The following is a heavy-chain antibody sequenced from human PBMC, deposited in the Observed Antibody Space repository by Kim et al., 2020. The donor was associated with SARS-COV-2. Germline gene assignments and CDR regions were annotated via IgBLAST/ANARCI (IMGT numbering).Heavy chain of an antibody. CDR2: INHSGST. D-gene: IGHD1-7*01. Sequence: SETLSLTCAVYGGSFSGYYWSWIRQPPGKGLEWIGEINHSGSTNYNPSLKSRVTISVDTSKNQFSLKLSSVTAADTAVYYCARELELKPNFDPWGQGTLVTVSS. J-gene: IGHJ5*02. CDR3: ARELELKPNFDP. CDR1: GGSFSGYY. V-gene: IGHV4-34*01.